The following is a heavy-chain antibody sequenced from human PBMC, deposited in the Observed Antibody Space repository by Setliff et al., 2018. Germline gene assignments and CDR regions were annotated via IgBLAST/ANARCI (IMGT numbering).Heavy chain of an antibody. D-gene: IGHD4-17*01. CDR3: AKDPNGDYVGAFDP. J-gene: IGHJ5*02. Sequence: GGSLRLSCVASGLTFSSYAMTWVRQAPGKGLEWLSAIRGSGGSTLYADSVKGRFTISRDNSQNTLYLQMNSLRVEDTAVYYCAKDPNGDYVGAFDPWGQGILVTVSS. CDR2: IRGSGGST. V-gene: IGHV3-23*01. CDR1: GLTFSSYA.